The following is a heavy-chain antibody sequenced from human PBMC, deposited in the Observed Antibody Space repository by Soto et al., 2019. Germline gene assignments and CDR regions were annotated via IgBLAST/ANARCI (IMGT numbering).Heavy chain of an antibody. CDR3: AKDRDFWVFDY. D-gene: IGHD3-3*01. J-gene: IGHJ4*02. CDR1: GFTFSSYS. V-gene: IGHV3-30*18. Sequence: GGSLRLSCAASGFTFSSYSMNWVRQAPGKGLEWVAYISYNGSNKYYADSVKGRFTISRDNSKNTLYLQMNSLRAEDTAVYYCAKDRDFWVFDYWGQGTLVTVSS. CDR2: ISYNGSNK.